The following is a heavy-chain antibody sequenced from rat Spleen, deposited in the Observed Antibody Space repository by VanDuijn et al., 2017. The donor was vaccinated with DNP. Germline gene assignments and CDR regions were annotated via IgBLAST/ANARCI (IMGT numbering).Heavy chain of an antibody. CDR1: GFTFSDYA. D-gene: IGHD4-3*01. V-gene: IGHV5-17*01. J-gene: IGHJ2*01. Sequence: EVQLVESGGGLVQPGNSLKLSCAASGFTFSDYAMAWVRQSPKKGLEWVATIIYDGSSTYYRDSVKGRFTISRDNAKSTLYLQMDSLRSEDTATYYCARGPNFGSHCDFFDYWGQGVMVTVSS. CDR3: ARGPNFGSHCDFFDY. CDR2: IIYDGSST.